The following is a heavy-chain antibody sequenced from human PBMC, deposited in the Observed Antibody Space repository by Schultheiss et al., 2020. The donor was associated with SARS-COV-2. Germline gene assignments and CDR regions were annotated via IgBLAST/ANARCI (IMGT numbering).Heavy chain of an antibody. J-gene: IGHJ5*02. Sequence: SETLSLTCTVSGGSISSYYWSWIRQPPGKGLEWIGYIYYSGNTNYNPSLKSRFTISVDTSKNQFSLKLSSVTAADTAVYYCRPESTENWFDPWGQGTLVTVSS. CDR2: IYYSGNT. V-gene: IGHV4-59*01. CDR3: RPESTENWFDP. D-gene: IGHD2-2*01. CDR1: GGSISSYY.